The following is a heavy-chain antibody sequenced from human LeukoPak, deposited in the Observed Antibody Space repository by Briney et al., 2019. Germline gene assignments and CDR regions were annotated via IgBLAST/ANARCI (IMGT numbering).Heavy chain of an antibody. CDR2: IYYSGST. J-gene: IGHJ4*02. CDR1: GGSISSSSYY. D-gene: IGHD6-13*01. V-gene: IGHV4-39*07. Sequence: SETLSLTCTVSGGSISSSSYYWGWIRQPPGKGLEWIGSIYYSGSTYYNPSLKSRVTISVDTSKNQFSLKLSSVTAADTAVYYCARGEVRIAALGYWGQGTLVTVSS. CDR3: ARGEVRIAALGY.